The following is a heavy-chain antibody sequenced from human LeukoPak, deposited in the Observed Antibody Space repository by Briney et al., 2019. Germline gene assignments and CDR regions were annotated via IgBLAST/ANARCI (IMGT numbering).Heavy chain of an antibody. CDR3: ARVRGGRSWYSYGMDV. D-gene: IGHD3-16*01. J-gene: IGHJ6*02. CDR1: GFTFSNFA. V-gene: IGHV3-30-3*01. CDR2: ISYDGDNE. Sequence: GGSLRLSCAASGFTFSNFAMHWVRQAPGKGLEWVAVISYDGDNEYYADSVKGQFTISRDNSKDRLYLQMNSLRPEDTAMYYCARVRGGRSWYSYGMDVWGRGTTVTVSS.